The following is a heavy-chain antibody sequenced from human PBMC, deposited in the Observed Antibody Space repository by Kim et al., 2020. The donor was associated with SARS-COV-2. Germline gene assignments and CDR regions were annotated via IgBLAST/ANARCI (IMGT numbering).Heavy chain of an antibody. CDR1: GGSISSSSYY. D-gene: IGHD5-18*01. V-gene: IGHV4-39*01. J-gene: IGHJ6*02. Sequence: SETLSLTCTVSGGSISSSSYYWGWIRQPPGQGLEWIGSIYYSGSTYYNPSLKSRVTISVDTTKNQFSLKLSSVTAAATAVYYCARPLYTAMVSSEYYGMDVWGQGTTFTVSS. CDR2: IYYSGST. CDR3: ARPLYTAMVSSEYYGMDV.